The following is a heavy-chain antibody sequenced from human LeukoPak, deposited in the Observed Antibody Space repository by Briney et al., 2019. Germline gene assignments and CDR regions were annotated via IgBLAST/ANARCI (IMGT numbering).Heavy chain of an antibody. J-gene: IGHJ6*02. CDR2: VKQDGSEK. Sequence: PGGSLRLSCAAYGFTFSSYWMSWVRQAPGKGLEWVANVKQDGSEKYYVDSVKGRFTISRDNAKNSLYLQMNSLRAEDTAVYYCARESPYYYYGMDVWGQGTTVTVSS. V-gene: IGHV3-7*01. CDR1: GFTFSSYW. CDR3: ARESPYYYYGMDV.